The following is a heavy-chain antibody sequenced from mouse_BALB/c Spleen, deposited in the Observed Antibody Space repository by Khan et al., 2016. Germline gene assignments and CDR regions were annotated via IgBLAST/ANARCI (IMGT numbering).Heavy chain of an antibody. Sequence: EVELVESGGGLVQPGGSLRLSCATSGFTFTDYYMSWVRQPPGKALEWLGFIRNKANGYTTEYSASVKGRFTISRDNSQSILYLQMNTLRAEDSATYYCARAQEAMDYWGQGTSVTVSS. V-gene: IGHV7-3*02. CDR3: ARAQEAMDY. CDR2: IRNKANGYTT. CDR1: GFTFTDYY. J-gene: IGHJ4*01.